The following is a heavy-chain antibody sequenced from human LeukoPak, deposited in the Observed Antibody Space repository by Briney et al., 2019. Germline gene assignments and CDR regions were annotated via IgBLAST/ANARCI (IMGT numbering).Heavy chain of an antibody. CDR1: GSTFSSYS. Sequence: GGSLRLSCAASGSTFSSYSMNWVRQAPGKGLEWVSSISSSSSYIYYADSVKGRFTISRDNAKNSLYLQMNSLRAEDTAVYYCAIHSGWYLAGAFDYWGQGTLVTVSS. J-gene: IGHJ4*02. V-gene: IGHV3-21*01. CDR3: AIHSGWYLAGAFDY. CDR2: ISSSSSYI. D-gene: IGHD6-19*01.